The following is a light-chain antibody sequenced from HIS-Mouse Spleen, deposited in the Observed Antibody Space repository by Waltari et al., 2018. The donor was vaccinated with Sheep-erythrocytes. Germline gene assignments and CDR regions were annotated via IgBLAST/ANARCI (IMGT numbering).Light chain of an antibody. Sequence: SYELTQPPSVSVSPGQTASIPCSGDKLGDKYACWYQQKPGQSPVLVIYHDSKRPSGIPERFSGSNSGNTATLTISGTQAMVEADYYCQAWDSSTAVVFGGGTKLTVL. J-gene: IGLJ2*01. CDR2: HDS. CDR1: KLGDKY. V-gene: IGLV3-1*01. CDR3: QAWDSSTAVV.